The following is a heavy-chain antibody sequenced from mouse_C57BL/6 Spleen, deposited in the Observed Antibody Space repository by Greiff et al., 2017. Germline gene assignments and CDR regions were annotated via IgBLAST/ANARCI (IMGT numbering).Heavy chain of an antibody. D-gene: IGHD2-1*01. Sequence: EVHLVESEGGLVQPGSSMKLSCTASGFTFSDYYMAWVRQVPEKGLEWVANINYDGSSTYYLDSLKSRFIISRDNAKNILYLQMSSLKSEDTATXYCARVDLLWYFYFDYWGQGTTLTVSS. CDR3: ARVDLLWYFYFDY. V-gene: IGHV5-16*01. J-gene: IGHJ2*01. CDR2: INYDGSST. CDR1: GFTFSDYY.